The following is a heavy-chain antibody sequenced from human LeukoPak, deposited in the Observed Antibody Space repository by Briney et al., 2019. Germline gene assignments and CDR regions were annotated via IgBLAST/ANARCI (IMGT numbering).Heavy chain of an antibody. CDR2: ISAYNGNT. V-gene: IGHV1-18*04. D-gene: IGHD5-18*01. CDR1: RYTFTSYG. J-gene: IGHJ6*04. Sequence: GASVKVSCKASRYTFTSYGISWVRQAPGQGLEWMGWISAYNGNTNYAQKLQGRVTMTTDTSTSTAYMELRSLRSDDTAVYYCAREKVWGYSYRDGPYYGMDVWGKGTTVTVSS. CDR3: AREKVWGYSYRDGPYYGMDV.